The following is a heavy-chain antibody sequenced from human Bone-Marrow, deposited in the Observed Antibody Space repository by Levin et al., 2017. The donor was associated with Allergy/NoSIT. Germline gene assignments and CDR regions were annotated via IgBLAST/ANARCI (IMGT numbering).Heavy chain of an antibody. CDR3: ARDAGRIGTGGLYYLGNWFDP. J-gene: IGHJ5*02. D-gene: IGHD2-8*02. V-gene: IGHV1-2*06. CDR1: GYIFIDYY. Sequence: ASVKVSCQASGYIFIDYYMHWLRLVPGQGLEWMGRINPKDGGTHYSQKFRDRVTMTSDTSTREVFMEVTGLTSDDTARYYCARDAGRIGTGGLYYLGNWFDPWGHGTRVTVSA. CDR2: INPKDGGT.